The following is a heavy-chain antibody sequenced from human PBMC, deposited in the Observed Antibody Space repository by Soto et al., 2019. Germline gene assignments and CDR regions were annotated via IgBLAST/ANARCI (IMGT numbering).Heavy chain of an antibody. J-gene: IGHJ4*02. CDR2: ISSREVTV. D-gene: IGHD6-19*01. CDR3: ARVSASGWHVNGRDYFDS. V-gene: IGHV3-11*01. CDR1: GFTFSNYY. Sequence: GGSLRLSCAASGFTFSNYYMTWIRQAPGKGLECLSYISSREVTVYYADSVKGRFTISRDNTKNSLYLQMTTLRDEDAAVYYCARVSASGWHVNGRDYFDSWGQGTLVTVSS.